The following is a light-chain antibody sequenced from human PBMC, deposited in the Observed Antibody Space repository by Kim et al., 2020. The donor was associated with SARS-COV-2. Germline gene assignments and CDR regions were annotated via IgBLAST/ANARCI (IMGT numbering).Light chain of an antibody. CDR2: DVS. CDR3: SSYTSRITYV. V-gene: IGLV2-14*03. J-gene: IGLJ1*01. CDR1: SSDVGGYKF. Sequence: GQSITIACTGNSSDVGGYKFVSWYQQHPGKAPKLMIYDVSNRPSGVSNRFSGSKSGNTASLTISGLQVEDEADYYCSSYTSRITYVFGGGTKVTVL.